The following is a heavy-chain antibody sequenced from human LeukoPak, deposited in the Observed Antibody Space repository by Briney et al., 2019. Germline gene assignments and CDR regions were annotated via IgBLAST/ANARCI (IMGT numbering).Heavy chain of an antibody. CDR1: GYTFTSYG. CDR2: ISAYNGNT. V-gene: IGHV1-18*01. J-gene: IGHJ4*02. Sequence: ASVKVSCKASGYTFTSYGISWVRQAPGQGLEWMGWISAYNGNTNYAQKFQGRVTMTRDTSTSTVYMELSSLRSEDTAVYYCARRGSYDFWSGYYVDYWGQGTLVTVSS. D-gene: IGHD3-3*01. CDR3: ARRGSYDFWSGYYVDY.